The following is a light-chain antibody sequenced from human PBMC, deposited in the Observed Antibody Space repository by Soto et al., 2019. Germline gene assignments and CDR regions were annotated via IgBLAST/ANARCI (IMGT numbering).Light chain of an antibody. CDR3: SSYTRSSTLYV. CDR2: DVS. CDR1: SSDVGGYNY. Sequence: QSALTQPASVSGSPGQSITISCTGTSSDVGGYNYVSWYQQHPGKAPKVMIYDVSNRPSGVSNRFSGTKSGNTASLTISGLQAEDEADYYCSSYTRSSTLYVFGTGTKLTVI. V-gene: IGLV2-14*01. J-gene: IGLJ1*01.